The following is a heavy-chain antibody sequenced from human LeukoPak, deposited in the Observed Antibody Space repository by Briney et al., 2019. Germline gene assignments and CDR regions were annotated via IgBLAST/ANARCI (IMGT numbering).Heavy chain of an antibody. J-gene: IGHJ6*03. CDR1: GYSFNSQG. D-gene: IGHD3-10*01. CDR2: INPNSGGT. CDR3: ARASLMVRGVIIKDYYYYYMDV. V-gene: IGHV1-2*02. Sequence: PGASVKVSCKASGYSFNSQGMNWVRQAPGQGLEWMGWINPNSGGTNYAQKFQGRVTMTTDTSTSTAYMELSSLRSEDTAVYYCARASLMVRGVIIKDYYYYYMDVWGKGTTVTISS.